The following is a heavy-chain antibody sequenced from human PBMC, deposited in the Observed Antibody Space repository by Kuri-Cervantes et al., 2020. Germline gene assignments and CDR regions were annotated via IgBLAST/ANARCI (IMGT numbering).Heavy chain of an antibody. D-gene: IGHD3-3*01. CDR3: ARRKGISNYYYYGMDV. CDR2: ISSSSSTI. J-gene: IGHJ6*02. CDR1: GFTFSSYS. Sequence: GESLKISCAASGFTFSSYSMNWVRQAPGKGLEWVSYISSSSSTIYYADSVKGRFTISRDNAKNSLYLQMNSLRAEDTAVYYCARRKGISNYYYYGMDVWGQGTTVTVSS. V-gene: IGHV3-48*04.